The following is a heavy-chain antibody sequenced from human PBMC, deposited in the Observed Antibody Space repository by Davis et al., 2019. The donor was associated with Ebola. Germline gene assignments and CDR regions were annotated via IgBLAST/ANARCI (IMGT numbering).Heavy chain of an antibody. CDR3: AAYDSTFRNY. CDR2: ISWDGRST. J-gene: IGHJ4*02. V-gene: IGHV3-43D*03. Sequence: GESLKISCAASGFTFRDYAMHWVRQAPGKGLEWVSLISWDGRSTAYAESVRGRFSISRDNSKKFLYLQMNSLRAKDTALYYCAAYDSTFRNYWGQGTLVTVSS. D-gene: IGHD3-22*01. CDR1: GFTFRDYA.